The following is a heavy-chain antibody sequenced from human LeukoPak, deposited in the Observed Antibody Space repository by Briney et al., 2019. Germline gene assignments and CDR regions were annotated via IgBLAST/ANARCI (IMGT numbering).Heavy chain of an antibody. V-gene: IGHV1-69*04. Sequence: SVKVSCKASGGTFSSYAISWVRQAPGQGLEWMGRIIPILGIANYAQKFQGRVTITADKSTSTAYMELSSLRSEDTAVYYCAREESSYGWAFDIWGQGTMVTVSS. CDR3: AREESSYGWAFDI. J-gene: IGHJ3*02. D-gene: IGHD3-10*01. CDR1: GGTFSSYA. CDR2: IIPILGIA.